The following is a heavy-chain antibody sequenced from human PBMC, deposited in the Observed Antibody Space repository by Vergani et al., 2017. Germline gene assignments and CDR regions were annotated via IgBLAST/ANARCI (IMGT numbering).Heavy chain of an antibody. CDR3: ASWSVGDYVGDFDY. CDR2: ISWNSGSI. CDR1: GFTFDDYA. V-gene: IGHV3-9*01. J-gene: IGHJ4*02. Sequence: EVQLVESGGGLVQPGRSLRLSCAASGFTFDDYAMHWVRQAPGKGLEWVSGISWNSGSIGYADSVKGRFTISRDNAKNTLYLQMNSLRAEDTAVYYCASWSVGDYVGDFDYWGQGTLVTVSS. D-gene: IGHD4-23*01.